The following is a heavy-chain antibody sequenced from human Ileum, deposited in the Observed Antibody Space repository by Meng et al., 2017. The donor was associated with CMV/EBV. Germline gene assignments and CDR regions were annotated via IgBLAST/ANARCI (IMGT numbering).Heavy chain of an antibody. CDR3: AREEIDPLYSNYIY. CDR1: GFTFSSYW. CDR2: INQDGSEK. V-gene: IGHV3-7*01. Sequence: GESLKISCATSGFTFSSYWMSWVRQAPGKGLEWVANINQDGSEKYYVDSVKGRFTISRDNAENSLYLQMNSLRAEDTAFYYCAREEIDPLYSNYIYWGQGTLVTVSS. D-gene: IGHD4-11*01. J-gene: IGHJ4*02.